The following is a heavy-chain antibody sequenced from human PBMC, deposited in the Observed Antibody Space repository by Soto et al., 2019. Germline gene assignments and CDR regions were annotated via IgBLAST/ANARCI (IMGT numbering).Heavy chain of an antibody. J-gene: IGHJ4*01. D-gene: IGHD3-10*01. CDR1: GDSVSSNSAG. CDR2: TYYRSEWFN. V-gene: IGHV6-1*01. CDR3: ARDIYFAY. Sequence: TLSLTCAISGDSVSSNSAGWNLIRQSPSRGLEWLGRTYYRSEWFNEYAVSVKSRITINPDSSRNQISLQLNSVTPEDTAIYYCARDIYFAYWGRGTQVTVSS.